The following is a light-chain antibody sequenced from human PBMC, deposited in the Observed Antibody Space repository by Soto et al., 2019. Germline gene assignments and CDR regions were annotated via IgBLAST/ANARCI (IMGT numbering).Light chain of an antibody. CDR1: QSVGSS. CDR3: QQYINWPPTFT. V-gene: IGKV3-15*01. CDR2: AAS. J-gene: IGKJ2*01. Sequence: EIVMTQSPGTLSVSPGERVTLSCRASQSVGSSLAWYQQKPGQAPRLLIFAASTRVTGVPPRFSVSGSGTDFALAISSLQSEDFAVYYCQQYINWPPTFTFGQGTKLEIK.